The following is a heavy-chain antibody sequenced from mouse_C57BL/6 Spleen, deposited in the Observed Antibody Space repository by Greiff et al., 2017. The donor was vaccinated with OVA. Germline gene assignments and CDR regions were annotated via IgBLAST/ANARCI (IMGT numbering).Heavy chain of an antibody. CDR3: ASLGITTVVARDYAMDY. V-gene: IGHV5-4*01. CDR2: ISDGGSYT. J-gene: IGHJ4*01. D-gene: IGHD1-1*01. Sequence: EVQLVESGGGLVKPGGSLKLSCAASGFTFSSYAMSWVRQTPEKRLEWVATISDGGSYTYYPDNVKGRFTISRDNAKNNLYLQMSHLKSEDTAMYYCASLGITTVVARDYAMDYWGQGTSVTVSS. CDR1: GFTFSSYA.